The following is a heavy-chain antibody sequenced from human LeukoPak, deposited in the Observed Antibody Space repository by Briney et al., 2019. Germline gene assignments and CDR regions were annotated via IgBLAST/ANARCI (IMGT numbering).Heavy chain of an antibody. J-gene: IGHJ4*02. CDR1: GYSFTAFY. CDR3: ARDPEMATRHYFDH. CDR2: INPSGGST. Sequence: ASVKVSCKTSGYSFTAFYIHWLRQAPGQGLEWMGIINPSGGSTSNAQKFQGRVTMTRDTSTRTVYMELSSLRSEDTAVYYCARDPEMATRHYFDHWGQGTLVTVSS. D-gene: IGHD5-24*01. V-gene: IGHV1-46*01.